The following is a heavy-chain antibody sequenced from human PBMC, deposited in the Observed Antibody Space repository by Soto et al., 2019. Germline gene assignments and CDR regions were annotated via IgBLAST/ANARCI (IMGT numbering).Heavy chain of an antibody. CDR1: GGTFSSYG. Sequence: QVQLVQSGAEVKKPGSSVKVSCKASGGTFSSYGISWVRQAPGQGLEWMGGFIPIFGTANYAQKFQGRVTITADESTSTAYMELSSLRSEETAAYYCAMTREYYYYGMDVWGQGTTVTVSS. D-gene: IGHD3-10*01. V-gene: IGHV1-69*12. J-gene: IGHJ6*02. CDR3: AMTREYYYYGMDV. CDR2: FIPIFGTA.